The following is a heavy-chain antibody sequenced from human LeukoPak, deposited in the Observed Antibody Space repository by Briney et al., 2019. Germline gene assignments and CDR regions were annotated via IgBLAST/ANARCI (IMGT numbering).Heavy chain of an antibody. D-gene: IGHD3-3*01. J-gene: IGHJ4*02. V-gene: IGHV3-23*01. CDR2: ISGSGGST. CDR3: AKDRGFWSGYLRSFDY. Sequence: GGPLRLSCAASGFTFSSYAMSWVRQAPGKGLEWVSAISGSGGSTYYADSVKGRFTISRDNSKNTLYLQMNSLRAEDTAVYYCAKDRGFWSGYLRSFDYWGQGTLVTVSS. CDR1: GFTFSSYA.